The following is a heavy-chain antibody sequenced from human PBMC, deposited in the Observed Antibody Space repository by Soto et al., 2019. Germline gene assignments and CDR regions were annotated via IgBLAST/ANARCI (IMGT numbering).Heavy chain of an antibody. Sequence: ASVKVSCKASGYTFTSYAMHWVRQAPGQRLEWMGWINAGSSNTKYSQKFQGRVTITRDTSASTAYMELSSLRSEDTAVYYCARTRGYSGYGPLDNWGQGTLVTVSS. V-gene: IGHV1-3*01. J-gene: IGHJ4*02. CDR2: INAGSSNT. D-gene: IGHD5-12*01. CDR3: ARTRGYSGYGPLDN. CDR1: GYTFTSYA.